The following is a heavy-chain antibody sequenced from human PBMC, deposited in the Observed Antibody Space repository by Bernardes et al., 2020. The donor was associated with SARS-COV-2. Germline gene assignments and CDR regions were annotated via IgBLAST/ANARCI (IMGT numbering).Heavy chain of an antibody. J-gene: IGHJ5*02. CDR2: IKQDGSEK. CDR1: GFTFSSYW. CDR3: ARPLGDFWSGYSNWFDP. D-gene: IGHD3-3*01. Sequence: GGSLRLSCAASGFTFSSYWMSWVRQAPGKGLEWVANIKQDGSEKYYVDSVKGRFTISRDNAKNSLYLQMNSLRAEDTAVYYCARPLGDFWSGYSNWFDPWGQGTLVTVSS. V-gene: IGHV3-7*01.